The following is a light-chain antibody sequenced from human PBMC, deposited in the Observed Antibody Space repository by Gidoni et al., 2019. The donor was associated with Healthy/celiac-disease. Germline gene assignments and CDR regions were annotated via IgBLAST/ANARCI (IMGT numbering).Light chain of an antibody. Sequence: QSVLTQPPSVSGAPGQRVTISCPGSRSNIGAGDDVPWYQPLPGTAPKLLIYGNSNRPSGVPDRFSGSKSGTSASLAITGLQAEDEADYYCQSYDSSLSAVVFGGGTKLTVL. J-gene: IGLJ2*01. CDR3: QSYDSSLSAVV. V-gene: IGLV1-40*01. CDR2: GNS. CDR1: RSNIGAGDD.